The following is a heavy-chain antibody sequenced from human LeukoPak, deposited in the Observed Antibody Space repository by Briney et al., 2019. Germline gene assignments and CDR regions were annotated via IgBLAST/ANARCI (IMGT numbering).Heavy chain of an antibody. J-gene: IGHJ6*03. V-gene: IGHV4-31*03. Sequence: SQTLSLTCTVSGGSISSGGYYWSWIRQHPGKGLEWIGYIYYSGSTYYNPSLKSRVTISVDTSKNQFSLKLSSVTAADTAVYYCARAYYDFWSGTPHYMDVWGKGTTVTVSS. CDR3: ARAYYDFWSGTPHYMDV. CDR1: GGSISSGGYY. D-gene: IGHD3-3*01. CDR2: IYYSGST.